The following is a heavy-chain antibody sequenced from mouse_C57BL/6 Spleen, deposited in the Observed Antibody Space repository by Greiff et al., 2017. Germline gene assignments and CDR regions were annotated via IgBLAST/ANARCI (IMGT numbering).Heavy chain of an antibody. D-gene: IGHD6-5*01. J-gene: IGHJ3*01. V-gene: IGHV14-4*01. CDR3: TTRDAGFAY. Sequence: EVKLQESGAELVRPGASVKLSCTASGFNIKDDYMHWVKQRPEQGLEWIGWIDPENGDTEYASKFQGKATITADTSSNTAYLQLSSLTSEDTAVYYCTTRDAGFAYWGQGTLVTVSA. CDR2: IDPENGDT. CDR1: GFNIKDDY.